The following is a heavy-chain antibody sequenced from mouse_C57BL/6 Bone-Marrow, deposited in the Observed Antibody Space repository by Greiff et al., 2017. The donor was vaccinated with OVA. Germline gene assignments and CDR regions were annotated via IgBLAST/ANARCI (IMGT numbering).Heavy chain of an antibody. V-gene: IGHV1-18*01. CDR2: INPNNGGT. D-gene: IGHD3-3*01. Sequence: VQLQQSGPELVKPGASVKIPCKASGYTFTDYNMDWVKQSHGQSLEWIGDINPNNGGTIYNQKFKGKATLTVDKSSSTAYMELRSLTSEDAAVYCCTRSRDGGVFDYWGQGTTLTVSS. CDR3: TRSRDGGVFDY. J-gene: IGHJ2*01. CDR1: GYTFTDYN.